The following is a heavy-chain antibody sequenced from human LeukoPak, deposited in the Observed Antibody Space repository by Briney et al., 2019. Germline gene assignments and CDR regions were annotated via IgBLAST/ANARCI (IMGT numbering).Heavy chain of an antibody. CDR1: GYTFTGYY. V-gene: IGHV1-2*02. CDR3: AREASDTGFDY. CDR2: INPNSGGT. D-gene: IGHD5-18*01. Sequence: ASVTVSCKASGYTFTGYYMHWVRQAPGQGLEWMGWINPNSGGTNYAQKFQGRVTMTRDTSISTAYMELRRLRSDDTAVYYCAREASDTGFDYWGQGTLVTVSS. J-gene: IGHJ4*02.